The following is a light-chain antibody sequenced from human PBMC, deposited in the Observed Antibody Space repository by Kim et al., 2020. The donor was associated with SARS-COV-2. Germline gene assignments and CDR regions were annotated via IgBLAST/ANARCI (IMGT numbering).Light chain of an antibody. CDR3: QVWHSGGDRVV. CDR2: FDT. CDR1: NIGDYR. J-gene: IGLJ2*01. V-gene: IGLV3-21*04. Sequence: SYVLTQPPSVSVAPGKTAPITCLGDNIGDYRVHWYQQKPGQAPVLLIHFDTDRPSGIPERFSGSNSGTTATLTISRVEAGDEADYYCQVWHSGGDRVVFGGGTRVTVL.